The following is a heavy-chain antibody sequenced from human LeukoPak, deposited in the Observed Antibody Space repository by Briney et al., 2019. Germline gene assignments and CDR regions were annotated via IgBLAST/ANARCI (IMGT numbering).Heavy chain of an antibody. CDR1: GYTFTGYY. V-gene: IGHV1-2*02. Sequence: ASVKVSCKASGYTFTGYYMHWVRQAPGQGLEWMGWINPYSGGTNYAQKFQGRVTMTRDTSINTAYMELSRLRSDDTAVYSCARGTDYGDSHLTNWGQGTLSPSPQ. D-gene: IGHD4-17*01. CDR3: ARGTDYGDSHLTN. CDR2: INPYSGGT. J-gene: IGHJ4*02.